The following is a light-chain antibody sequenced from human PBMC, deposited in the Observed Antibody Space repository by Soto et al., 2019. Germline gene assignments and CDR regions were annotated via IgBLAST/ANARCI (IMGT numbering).Light chain of an antibody. CDR1: QSISSY. CDR2: AAS. V-gene: IGKV1-39*01. CDR3: QQSHSIPIT. J-gene: IGKJ5*01. Sequence: DIQMTQSPSSLSASVGDRVTITCRASQSISSYLNWYQQKPGKAPKHLIYAASSLQSGVPSRFSGSGSGTDFTLTISILQPEDFATYYCQQSHSIPITFGQGTRLEIK.